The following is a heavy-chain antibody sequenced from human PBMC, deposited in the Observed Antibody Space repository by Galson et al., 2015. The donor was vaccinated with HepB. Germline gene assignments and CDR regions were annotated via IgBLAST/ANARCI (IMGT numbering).Heavy chain of an antibody. D-gene: IGHD6-19*01. J-gene: IGHJ4*02. V-gene: IGHV1-69*13. Sequence: SVKVSCKASGGTFSSYAISWVRQAPGQGLEWMGGIIPIFGTANYAQKFQGRVTITADESTSTAYMELSSLRSEDTAVYYCASPFGYSSGWYLDYFDYWGQGTLVTVSS. CDR2: IIPIFGTA. CDR1: GGTFSSYA. CDR3: ASPFGYSSGWYLDYFDY.